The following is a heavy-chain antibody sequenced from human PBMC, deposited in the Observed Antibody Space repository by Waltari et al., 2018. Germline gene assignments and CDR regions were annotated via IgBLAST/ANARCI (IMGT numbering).Heavy chain of an antibody. V-gene: IGHV1-2*02. CDR3: ARGDKNYDPWSGFPIPDY. J-gene: IGHJ4*02. Sequence: QVKVVQSGAEVRRPGASVTVSCKTSGYTFTNYFIHWVRQAPGRGLEWMAWSNPNSGATSDAQTFQARVTLTRDTSVSTAYVEVRRLTFDDTAVYYCARGDKNYDPWSGFPIPDYWGQGTLVTVSS. D-gene: IGHD3-3*01. CDR1: GYTFTNYF. CDR2: SNPNSGAT.